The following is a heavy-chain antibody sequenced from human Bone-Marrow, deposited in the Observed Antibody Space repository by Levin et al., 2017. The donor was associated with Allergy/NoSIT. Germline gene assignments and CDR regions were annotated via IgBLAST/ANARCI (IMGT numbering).Heavy chain of an antibody. J-gene: IGHJ4*02. CDR2: INPKSGGT. V-gene: IGHV1-2*02. D-gene: IGHD1-1*01. CDR1: GYTFSDFY. Sequence: GASVKVSCQTSGYTFSDFYIHWVRQAPGQGLEWLGWINPKSGGTTYAQKFQGRVTMTGDTSISTASMELNSLTSDDTAVYYCARGLNDDESIPNYWGQGTLVRVSS. CDR3: ARGLNDDESIPNY.